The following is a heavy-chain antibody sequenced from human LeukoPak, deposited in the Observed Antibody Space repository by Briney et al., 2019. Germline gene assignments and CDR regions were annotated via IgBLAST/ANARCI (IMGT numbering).Heavy chain of an antibody. CDR3: AREGGIAAAVLYYFDY. CDR2: INHSGST. Sequence: SETLSLTCGVYGGSFSGYYWSWIRQPPGKGLEWIGEINHSGSTNYNPSLKSRVTISVDTSKNQFSLKLSSVTAADTAVYYCAREGGIAAAVLYYFDYWGQGTLVTVSS. CDR1: GGSFSGYY. J-gene: IGHJ4*02. V-gene: IGHV4-34*01. D-gene: IGHD6-13*01.